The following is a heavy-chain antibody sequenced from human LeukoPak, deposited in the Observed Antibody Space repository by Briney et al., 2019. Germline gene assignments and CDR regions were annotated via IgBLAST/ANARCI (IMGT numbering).Heavy chain of an antibody. CDR1: GFTFSSYA. CDR2: ISGSAGST. V-gene: IGHV3-23*01. CDR3: ARGVLGIWGSYRDYFDY. Sequence: GGSLRLSCAASGFTFSSYAMSWVRQAPGKGLEWVSAISGSAGSTDYADSVKGRFTISRDNSKNTLYLQMNSLRAEDTAVYYCARGVLGIWGSYRDYFDYCGQGTLVTVSS. J-gene: IGHJ4*02. D-gene: IGHD3-16*02.